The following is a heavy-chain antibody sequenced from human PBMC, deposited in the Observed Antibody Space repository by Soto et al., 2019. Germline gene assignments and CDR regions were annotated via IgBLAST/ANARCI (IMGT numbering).Heavy chain of an antibody. V-gene: IGHV3-30*03. Sequence: VRQAPGKGLEWVAVISYDGSNKYYADSVKGRFTISRDNSKNTLYLQMNSLRAEDTAVYYCASAHVDGLFSRMHGSGEGT. CDR3: ASAHVDGLFSRMHG. D-gene: IGHD5-12*01. J-gene: IGHJ6*02. CDR2: ISYDGSNK.